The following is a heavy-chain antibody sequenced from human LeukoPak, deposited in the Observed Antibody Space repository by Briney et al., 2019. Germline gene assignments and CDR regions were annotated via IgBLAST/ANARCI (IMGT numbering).Heavy chain of an antibody. J-gene: IGHJ4*02. CDR3: AKAVVYYDILTGYPLPPDY. CDR2: ISGSGGST. D-gene: IGHD3-9*01. V-gene: IGHV3-23*01. Sequence: GGSLRLSCAASGFTFSSYGMSWVRQAPGKGLEWVSAISGSGGSTYYADSVKGRFTISRDNSKNTLYLQMNSLRAEDTAVYYCAKAVVYYDILTGYPLPPDYWGQGTLVTVSS. CDR1: GFTFSSYG.